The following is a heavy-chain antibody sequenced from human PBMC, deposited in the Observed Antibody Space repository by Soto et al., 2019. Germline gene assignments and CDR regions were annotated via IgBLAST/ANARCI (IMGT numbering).Heavy chain of an antibody. D-gene: IGHD5-18*01. V-gene: IGHV1-69*13. CDR3: ASTSTAMALQNRNWFDP. CDR2: IIPIFGTA. Sequence: SVKVSCKASGGTFSSYAISWVRQAPGQGLEWMGGIIPIFGTANYAQKFQGRVTITADESTSTAYMELSSLRSEDTAVYYCASTSTAMALQNRNWFDPWGQGTLVTVSS. J-gene: IGHJ5*02. CDR1: GGTFSSYA.